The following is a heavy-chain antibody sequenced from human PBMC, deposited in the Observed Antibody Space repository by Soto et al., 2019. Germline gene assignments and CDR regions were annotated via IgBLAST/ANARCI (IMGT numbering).Heavy chain of an antibody. J-gene: IGHJ6*02. V-gene: IGHV1-2*04. CDR2: INPNGGGT. CDR1: GYTFTGYY. Sequence: ASVKVSCKASGYTFTGYYMHWVRQAPGQGLEWMGWINPNGGGTNYAQKFQGWVTMTRDTSISTAYMELSRLRSDDTAVYYCARDMVGIAARHFVYYGMDVWVQGTTVTVSS. D-gene: IGHD6-6*01. CDR3: ARDMVGIAARHFVYYGMDV.